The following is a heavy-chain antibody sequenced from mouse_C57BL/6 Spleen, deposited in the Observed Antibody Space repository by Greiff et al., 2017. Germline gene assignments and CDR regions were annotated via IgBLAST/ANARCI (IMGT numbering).Heavy chain of an antibody. CDR2: ISDGGSYT. V-gene: IGHV5-4*01. CDR1: GFTFSSYA. J-gene: IGHJ2*01. Sequence: EVQLVESGGGLVKPGGSLKLSCAASGFTFSSYAMSWVRQTPEKRLEWVATISDGGSYTYYPDNVKGRFTITRDNAKNNLYLQMSHLKSEDTAMYYCAGAGRFSYYFDYWGQGTTLTVSS. CDR3: AGAGRFSYYFDY.